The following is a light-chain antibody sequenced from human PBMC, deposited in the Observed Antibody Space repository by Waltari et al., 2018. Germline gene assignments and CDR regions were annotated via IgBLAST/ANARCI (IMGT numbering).Light chain of an antibody. CDR1: SSDVGGYNY. CDR3: SSYASSSSVV. J-gene: IGLJ2*01. Sequence: QSALTQPASVSGSPGQSITISCTGTSSDVGGYNYVSWYHQHPGKAPKPMIYDVSNRPSGVSDRFSGSKSANTASLTISGLQAEDEANYYCSSYASSSSVVFGGGTKLTVL. V-gene: IGLV2-14*01. CDR2: DVS.